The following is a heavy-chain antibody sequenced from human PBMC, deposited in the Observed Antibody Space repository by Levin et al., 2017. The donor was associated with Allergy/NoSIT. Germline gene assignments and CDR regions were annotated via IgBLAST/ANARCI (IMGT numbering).Heavy chain of an antibody. Sequence: GESLKISCAASGFTFSSYAMSWVRQAPGKGLEWVSAISGSGGSTYYADSVKGRFTISRDNSKNTLYLQMNSLRAEDTAVYYCAKRDTAMVEDGWGQGTLVTVSS. CDR1: GFTFSSYA. D-gene: IGHD5-18*01. CDR3: AKRDTAMVEDG. V-gene: IGHV3-23*01. CDR2: ISGSGGST. J-gene: IGHJ4*02.